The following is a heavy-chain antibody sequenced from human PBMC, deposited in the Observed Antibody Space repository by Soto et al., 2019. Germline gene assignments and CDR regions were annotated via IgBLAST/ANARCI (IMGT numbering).Heavy chain of an antibody. CDR1: GYSFTSDW. V-gene: IGHV5-51*01. D-gene: IGHD6-6*01. J-gene: IGHJ6*02. CDR2: IYPGDSDT. Sequence: VESLKISCKGSGYSFTSDWIGWVRQMPGKGLELMGIIYPGDSDTRYSPSFQGQVTISADKSISTAYLQWSSLNASDTAMYYCARRVAARLSSGYGMEXWGQGTTVT. CDR3: ARRVAARLSSGYGMEX.